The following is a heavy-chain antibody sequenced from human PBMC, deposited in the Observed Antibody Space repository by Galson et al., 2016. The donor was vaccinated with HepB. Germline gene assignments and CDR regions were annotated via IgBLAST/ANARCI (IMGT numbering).Heavy chain of an antibody. CDR2: IWYDGSNK. V-gene: IGHV3-33*06. Sequence: SLRLSCAASGFTFSSLGMHWVRQAPGKGLEWVAVIWYDGSNKYYADSVKGRFTISRDNSKNTLYLQMNSLKAEDTALYYCAKDRWTGQLLPHGFDYWGQGTLVTVSS. CDR3: AKDRWTGQLLPHGFDY. J-gene: IGHJ4*02. D-gene: IGHD6-6*01. CDR1: GFTFSSLG.